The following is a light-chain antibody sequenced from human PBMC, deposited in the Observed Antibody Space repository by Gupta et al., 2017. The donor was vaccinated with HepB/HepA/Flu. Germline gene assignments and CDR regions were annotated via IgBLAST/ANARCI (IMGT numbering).Light chain of an antibody. V-gene: IGLV2-18*02. CDR1: SSDVGSYNR. J-gene: IGLJ3*02. CDR2: EVS. Sequence: TPPSPPSVSASPGPSVTISCTGTSSDVGSYNRVSWYQQSSGTAPKLMIFEVSNRTAGGPDGLSGSKAGNTASLAISGLQAEDEAYYYCSSYTSSSSWVFGGGTKLTVL. CDR3: SSYTSSSSWV.